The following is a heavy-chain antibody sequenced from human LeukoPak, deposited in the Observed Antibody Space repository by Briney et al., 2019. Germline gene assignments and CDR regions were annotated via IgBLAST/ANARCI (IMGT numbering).Heavy chain of an antibody. CDR3: AGPQQWLGLYYYYGMDV. J-gene: IGHJ6*02. CDR2: IIPIFGTT. CDR1: GGTFSSSA. V-gene: IGHV1-69*13. Sequence: ASVKVSCKASGGTFSSSAVTWIRQAPGQGLEWMGGIIPIFGTTKYSQKFQGRVTITADESTSTAYMELSSLRSEDTAVYYCAGPQQWLGLYYYYGMDVWGQGTTVTVSS. D-gene: IGHD6-19*01.